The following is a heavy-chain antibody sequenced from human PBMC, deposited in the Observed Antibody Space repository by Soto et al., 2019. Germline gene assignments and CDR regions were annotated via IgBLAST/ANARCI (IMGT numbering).Heavy chain of an antibody. CDR1: GYSFTSYW. Sequence: GESLKISCKGSGYSFTSYWIGWVRQMPGKGLEWMGIIYPGDSDTRYSQSFQGQVPISADKYISTAYLQWSSLNASDTAHYNHAGGGIRRDITRIRDYNGKAVWGQGTMVTVSS. CDR2: IYPGDSDT. D-gene: IGHD3-10*01. CDR3: AGGGIRRDITRIRDYNGKAV. J-gene: IGHJ6*02. V-gene: IGHV5-51*01.